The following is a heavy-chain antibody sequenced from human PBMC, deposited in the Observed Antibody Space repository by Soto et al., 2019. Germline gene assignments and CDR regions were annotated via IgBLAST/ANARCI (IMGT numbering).Heavy chain of an antibody. J-gene: IGHJ4*02. CDR1: GFTFSIYA. CDR3: AKVMTTVTPPFDY. V-gene: IGHV3-23*01. D-gene: IGHD4-17*01. CDR2: ISGSGVST. Sequence: EVQLLESGGGLVQPGGSLRLSCAASGFTFSIYAMSWVRQAPGKGLEWVSAISGSGVSTYYADSVKGRFTISRDNSKNTLYLKMTSLRAEDTAVYYCAKVMTTVTPPFDYWCQGTLVTVSS.